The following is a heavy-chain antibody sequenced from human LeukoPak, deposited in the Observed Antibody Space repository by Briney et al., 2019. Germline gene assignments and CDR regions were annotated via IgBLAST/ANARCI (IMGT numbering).Heavy chain of an antibody. J-gene: IGHJ6*03. CDR1: GGSIGPYY. V-gene: IGHV4-59*01. D-gene: IGHD3-22*01. CDR3: AVDYDSTGYYFSMDV. CDR2: IFHSGST. Sequence: SETLSLTCLLSGGSIGPYYWSWIRQAAGKGLEWIGYIFHSGSTNYNPSLKGRVTISVDTSKNHFSLKLTSVTAADTAVYYCAVDYDSTGYYFSMDVWGKGTTVTVSS.